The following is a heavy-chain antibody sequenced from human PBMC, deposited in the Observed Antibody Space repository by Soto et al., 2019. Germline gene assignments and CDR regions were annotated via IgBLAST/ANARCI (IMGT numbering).Heavy chain of an antibody. J-gene: IGHJ4*02. CDR1: GFTFSSYA. Sequence: LSLTCAASGFTFSSYAMHWVRQAPGKGLEWVAVISYDGSNKYYADSVKGRFTISRDNSKNTLYLQMNSLRAEDTAVYYCASNTIFGVVIISGPFDYWGQGTLVTVSS. CDR3: ASNTIFGVVIISGPFDY. D-gene: IGHD3-3*01. V-gene: IGHV3-30-3*01. CDR2: ISYDGSNK.